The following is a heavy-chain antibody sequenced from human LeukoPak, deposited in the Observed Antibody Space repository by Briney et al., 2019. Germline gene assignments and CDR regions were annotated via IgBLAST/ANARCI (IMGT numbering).Heavy chain of an antibody. CDR3: ARERGYCSGGSCSNWFDP. D-gene: IGHD2-15*01. CDR2: ISSSSSYI. Sequence: GGSLRLSCAASGFNFSTYWMTWVRQTPGKGLEWVSSISSSSSYIYYADSVKGRFTISRDNAKNSLYLQMNSLRAEDTAVYYCARERGYCSGGSCSNWFDPWGQGTLVTVSS. V-gene: IGHV3-21*01. CDR1: GFNFSTYW. J-gene: IGHJ5*02.